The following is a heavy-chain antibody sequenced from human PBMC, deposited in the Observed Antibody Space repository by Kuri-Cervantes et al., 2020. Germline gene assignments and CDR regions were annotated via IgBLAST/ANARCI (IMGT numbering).Heavy chain of an antibody. D-gene: IGHD6-19*01. V-gene: IGHV3-64*01. J-gene: IGHJ6*02. CDR3: AREVGGGWYFGYYYGMDV. CDR2: ISSNGGST. Sequence: GGSLRLSCAASGFTFSSYAMHWVRQAPGKGLEYVSAISSNGGSTYYANSVKGRFTISRDNSKNTLYLQMNSLRAEDTAVYYCAREVGGGWYFGYYYGMDVWGQGTTVTVSS. CDR1: GFTFSSYA.